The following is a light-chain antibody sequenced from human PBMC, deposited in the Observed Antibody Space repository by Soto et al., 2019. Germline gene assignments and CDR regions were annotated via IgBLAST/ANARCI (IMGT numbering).Light chain of an antibody. V-gene: IGLV1-40*01. Sequence: QSVLTQPPSVSGAPGQRVSISCTGTSSNIGAGYDVHWYQHLPGTAPKLLIFGDINRPSGVPDRFSGSKSGPSASLAITGLQAEDEADYYCQSYDSSLSISVFGGGTKLTVL. CDR1: SSNIGAGYD. CDR3: QSYDSSLSISV. CDR2: GDI. J-gene: IGLJ2*01.